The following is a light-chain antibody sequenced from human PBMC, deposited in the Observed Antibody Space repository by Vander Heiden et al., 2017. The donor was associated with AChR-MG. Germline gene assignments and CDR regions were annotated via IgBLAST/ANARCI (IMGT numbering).Light chain of an antibody. CDR2: STS. CDR3: LLFFGDGQLGV. J-gene: IGLJ3*02. V-gene: IGLV7-43*01. Sequence: QTVVTQEPSLTVSPGGTVTPTCASSTGAVTSCYYPNWFQQKPGQAPRALIYSTSKKHSWTPARFSGSLLGGKAALTLSGVQPEDEAEYFCLLFFGDGQLGVFGGGTELTVL. CDR1: TGAVTSCYY.